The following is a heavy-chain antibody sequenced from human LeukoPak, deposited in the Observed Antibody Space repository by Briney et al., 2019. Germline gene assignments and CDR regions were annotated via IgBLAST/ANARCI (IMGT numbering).Heavy chain of an antibody. CDR2: INPDSGYT. V-gene: IGHV1-2*02. Sequence: ASVKVSCKSSGYTFTDYYIHWVRQAPGQGLEWMGWINPDSGYTNYAQKFQGRVTMTRDTSINTAYMELSRLTSDDTAVYYCATDPRTTVFGAFRYYYMDVWGEGTTVAVSS. CDR3: ATDPRTTVFGAFRYYYMDV. J-gene: IGHJ6*03. CDR1: GYTFTDYY. D-gene: IGHD3-3*01.